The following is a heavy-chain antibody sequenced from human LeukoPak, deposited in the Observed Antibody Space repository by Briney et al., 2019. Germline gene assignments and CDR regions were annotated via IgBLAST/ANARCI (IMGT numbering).Heavy chain of an antibody. CDR2: IIPIFGTA. J-gene: IGHJ4*02. CDR3: ASSPIFGVVTHLYYFDY. CDR1: GYTFTSYG. V-gene: IGHV1-69*13. D-gene: IGHD3-3*01. Sequence: GASVKVSCKASGYTFTSYGISWVRQAPGQGLEWMGGIIPIFGTANYAQKFQGRVTITADESTSTAYMELSSLRSEDTAVYYCASSPIFGVVTHLYYFDYWGQGTLVTVSS.